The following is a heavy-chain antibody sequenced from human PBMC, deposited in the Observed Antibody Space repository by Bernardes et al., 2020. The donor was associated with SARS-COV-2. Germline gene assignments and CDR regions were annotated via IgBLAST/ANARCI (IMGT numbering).Heavy chain of an antibody. V-gene: IGHV3-23*01. CDR3: AKGGTGSYYSPPDY. Sequence: GGSLRLSCAASGFDFKTYAVTWVRQTPGKGLEWVSGISGSGKSTSYADSVKGRFLISRDDSKNTVYLQIKTVRAEDADTYYCAKGGTGSYYSPPDYWGQGTTVSVSS. J-gene: IGHJ4*02. CDR1: GFDFKTYA. D-gene: IGHD1-26*01. CDR2: ISGSGKST.